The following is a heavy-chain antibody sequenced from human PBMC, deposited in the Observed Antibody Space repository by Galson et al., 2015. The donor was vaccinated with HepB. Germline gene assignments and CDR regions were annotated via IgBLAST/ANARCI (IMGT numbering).Heavy chain of an antibody. CDR3: ARVFDGGYLQH. CDR1: GYTFTNHH. Sequence: SVKVSCKASGYTFTNHHVHWVRQAPGQGLEWVGIINPSDSNTNYAEKLQGRVTLTRVTSTSTVYMELSRLRFEDTAVYYCARVFDGGYLQHWGQGTLVTVSS. V-gene: IGHV1-46*04. J-gene: IGHJ1*01. CDR2: INPSDSNT.